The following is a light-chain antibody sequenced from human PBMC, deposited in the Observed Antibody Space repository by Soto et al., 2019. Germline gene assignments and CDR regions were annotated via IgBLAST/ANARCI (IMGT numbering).Light chain of an antibody. CDR3: QKYNSAPLT. V-gene: IGKV3-11*01. CDR2: EAS. J-gene: IGKJ4*01. CDR1: QSVSNY. Sequence: EIVLTQSPATLSMSPGERATLSCRASQSVSNYLAWYQQKPGQAPRLLIYEASNRASGIPARFSGRGSGTDFTLTISSLQPEDVAAYYCQKYNSAPLTFGGGTKVDIK.